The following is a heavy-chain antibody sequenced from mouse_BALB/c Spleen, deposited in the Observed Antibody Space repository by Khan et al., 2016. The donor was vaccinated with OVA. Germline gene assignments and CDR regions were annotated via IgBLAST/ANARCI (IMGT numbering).Heavy chain of an antibody. CDR2: ISYSGRT. D-gene: IGHD1-1*01. Sequence: EVQLQESGPGLVKPSQSLSLTCTVTGYSITSDYAWNWIRQFPGNKLEWMGYISYSGRTSYNQSLKSRISITRDTSKNQFFLQLNSLTTEDTATYYCARSVTITTVVATDFDYWGQGTTLTVSS. J-gene: IGHJ2*01. V-gene: IGHV3-2*02. CDR3: ARSVTITTVVATDFDY. CDR1: GYSITSDYA.